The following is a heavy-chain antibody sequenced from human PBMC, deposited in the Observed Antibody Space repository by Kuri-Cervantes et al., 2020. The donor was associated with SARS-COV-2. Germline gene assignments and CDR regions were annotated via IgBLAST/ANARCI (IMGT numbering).Heavy chain of an antibody. J-gene: IGHJ6*02. CDR1: GGSFSGYY. D-gene: IGHD3-16*02. V-gene: IGHV4-34*01. CDR3: ARGVIVTGPNDYYYYYGMDV. Sequence: SETLSLTCAVCGGSFSGYYWSWIRQPPGKGLEWIGEINHSGGTNYNPSLKSRVTISVDTSKDQFSLKLSSVTATDTAVYYCARGVIVTGPNDYYYYYGMDVWGQGTTVTVSS. CDR2: INHSGGT.